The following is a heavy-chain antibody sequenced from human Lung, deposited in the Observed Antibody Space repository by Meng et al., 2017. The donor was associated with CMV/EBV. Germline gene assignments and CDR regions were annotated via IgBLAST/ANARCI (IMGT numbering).Heavy chain of an antibody. CDR3: STRRKLRGVDHFDY. CDR1: GLTFSDAW. J-gene: IGHJ4*02. D-gene: IGHD3-10*01. V-gene: IGHV3-15*01. CDR2: IKGKTDGETT. Sequence: SCAASGLTFSDAWMTWVRQAPGKGLEWVGRIKGKTDGETTDYAAPVKGRFTISRDDSKDMVYLQMNSLKTEDTAVYYCSTRRKLRGVDHFDYWGQGXLVTVSS.